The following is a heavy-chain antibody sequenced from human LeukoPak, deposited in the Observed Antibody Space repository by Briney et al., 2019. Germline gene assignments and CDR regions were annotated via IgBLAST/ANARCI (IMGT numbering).Heavy chain of an antibody. CDR2: IYHSGST. V-gene: IGHV4-38-2*02. Sequence: TSSETLSLTCTVSGYSISSGYYWGWIRQPPGKGLEWIGSIYHSGSTYYNPSLKSRVTISVDTSKNQFSLKLSSVTAADTAVYYCARVIAAAGTPFDYWGQGTLVTVSS. D-gene: IGHD6-13*01. CDR1: GYSISSGYY. CDR3: ARVIAAAGTPFDY. J-gene: IGHJ4*02.